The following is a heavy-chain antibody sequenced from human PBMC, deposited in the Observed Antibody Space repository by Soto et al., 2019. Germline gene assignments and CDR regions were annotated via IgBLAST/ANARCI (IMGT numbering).Heavy chain of an antibody. J-gene: IGHJ5*02. D-gene: IGHD2-15*01. CDR1: GFTFSSYW. V-gene: IGHV3-74*01. CDR2: INSDGSST. Sequence: GGSLRLSCAASGFTFSSYWMHWVRQAPGKGLVWVSRINSDGSSTSYADSVKGRFTISRDNAKNTLYLQMNSLRAEDTAVYYCARGRSTLHPHPAIFDPWGQGTLVTVSS. CDR3: ARGRSTLHPHPAIFDP.